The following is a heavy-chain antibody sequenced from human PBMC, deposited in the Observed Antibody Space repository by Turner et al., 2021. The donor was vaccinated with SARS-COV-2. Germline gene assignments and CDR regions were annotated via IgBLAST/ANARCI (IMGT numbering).Heavy chain of an antibody. CDR3: ARPSQIQYTDAFDI. Sequence: QLQLQESGPGLVKPSETLSLTCTVSGGAISSSSYYWGWIRQPPGKGLEWMGSIYYSGGTYYNPSVKSRVTISVDTSKNQFSLKLSSVTAADTAVYYCARPSQIQYTDAFDIWGQGTMVTVSS. D-gene: IGHD4-4*01. J-gene: IGHJ3*02. CDR2: IYYSGGT. CDR1: GGAISSSSYY. V-gene: IGHV4-39*01.